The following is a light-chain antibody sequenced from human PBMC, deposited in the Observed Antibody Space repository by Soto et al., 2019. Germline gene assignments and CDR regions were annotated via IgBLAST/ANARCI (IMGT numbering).Light chain of an antibody. CDR3: CSYAGSSDYV. Sequence: SALTQPASVSGPPGQSITISCPGTSGYVGAYTYVSWYQQHPGKAPKLMIFEVSERPSGVSDRFSASKSGNTASLTISGLQAEDEADYYCCSYAGSSDYVFGTGTKVTVL. CDR2: EVS. V-gene: IGLV2-14*01. CDR1: SGYVGAYTY. J-gene: IGLJ1*01.